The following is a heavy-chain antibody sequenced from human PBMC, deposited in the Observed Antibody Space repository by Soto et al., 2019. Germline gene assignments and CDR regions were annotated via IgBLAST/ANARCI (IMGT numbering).Heavy chain of an antibody. CDR2: INPSGGST. CDR1: GYTFTSYY. V-gene: IGHV1-46*01. CDR3: ARETPLGAFDI. J-gene: IGHJ3*02. Sequence: ASVKVSCRASGYTFTSYYMHWVRQAPGQGLEWMGIINPSGGSTSYAQKFQGRVTMTRDTSTSTVYMELSSLRSEDTAVYYCARETPLGAFDIWGQGTMVTVSS.